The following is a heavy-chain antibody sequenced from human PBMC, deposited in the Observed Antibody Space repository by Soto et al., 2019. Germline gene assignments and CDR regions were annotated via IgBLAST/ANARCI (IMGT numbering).Heavy chain of an antibody. D-gene: IGHD3-16*01. V-gene: IGHV4-39*01. CDR1: GGSISSSSYY. J-gene: IGHJ4*02. CDR3: VSIWSPMITFGGARSDY. CDR2: IYYSGST. Sequence: PSATLSLTCTVSGGSISSSSYYWGWIRQPRGKGLEWIGSIYYSGSTYYNPSLKSRVTISVDKSKNQFSLKLSSVTAADTAVYYCVSIWSPMITFGGARSDYWGQGTLVT.